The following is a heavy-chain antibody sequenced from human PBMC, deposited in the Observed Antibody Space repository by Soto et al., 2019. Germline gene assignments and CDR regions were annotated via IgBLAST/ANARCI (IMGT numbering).Heavy chain of an antibody. V-gene: IGHV4-59*01. CDR2: IYYSGST. CDR3: ARGYSSGWYSGAFDI. Sequence: SETLSLACSDSGGSISSYYWSWMRQPPGKGLEWIGYIYYSGSTNDNPSLKSRVTISVDTSKNQFSLKLSSVTAADTAVYYCARGYSSGWYSGAFDIWGQGTMVTVSS. J-gene: IGHJ3*02. CDR1: GGSISSYY. D-gene: IGHD6-19*01.